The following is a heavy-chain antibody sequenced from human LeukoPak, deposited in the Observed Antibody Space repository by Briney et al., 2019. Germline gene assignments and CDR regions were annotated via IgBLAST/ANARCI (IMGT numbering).Heavy chain of an antibody. Sequence: SETLSLTCTGSGGSISSYYWSWLRQPPGKGLEWVGYIYYSGSTNYNPPLKSRVTISVHTSKNQFSLKLSSVPAADTAVYYCAREDYYDSSGYYRFDIWGQGTMVTVSS. CDR2: IYYSGST. J-gene: IGHJ3*02. V-gene: IGHV4-59*01. CDR3: AREDYYDSSGYYRFDI. D-gene: IGHD3-22*01. CDR1: GGSISSYY.